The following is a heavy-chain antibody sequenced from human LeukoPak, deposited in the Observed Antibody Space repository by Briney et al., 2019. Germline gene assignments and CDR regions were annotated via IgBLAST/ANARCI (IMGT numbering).Heavy chain of an antibody. CDR2: ISGGST. D-gene: IGHD6-19*01. CDR3: ARHGGIAVASNWFDP. Sequence: PGGSLRLSCAASGFTVSSNEMSWVRQAPGKGLEWVSSISGGSTYYADSRKGRFTICRDNSKNTLHLQMNSLRAEDTAFYYCARHGGIAVASNWFDPWGQGTLVTVSS. V-gene: IGHV3-38-3*01. CDR1: GFTVSSNE. J-gene: IGHJ5*02.